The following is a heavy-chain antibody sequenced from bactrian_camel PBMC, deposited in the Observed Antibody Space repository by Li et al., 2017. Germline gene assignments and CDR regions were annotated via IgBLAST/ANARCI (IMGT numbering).Heavy chain of an antibody. CDR1: ADALMY. CDR2: IDTAGSP. CDR3: AADAVNLQMARWYTY. D-gene: IGHD2*01. Sequence: VQLVESGGGSAQAGGSLRLSCSASADALMYMAWFRQAPGKEREAVAAIDTAGSPTYTYSVQGRFTISRDNVENTLYLQMNDLKVEDTAEYYCAADAVNLQMARWYTYWGQGTQVTVS. J-gene: IGHJ4*01. V-gene: IGHV3S53*01.